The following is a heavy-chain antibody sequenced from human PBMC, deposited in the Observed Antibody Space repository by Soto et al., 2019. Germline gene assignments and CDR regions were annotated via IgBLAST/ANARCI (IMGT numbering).Heavy chain of an antibody. CDR3: AKRSQQLEVHAVY. Sequence: EVQLLESGGGLVQPGGSLRLSCAASGFTFSSYAMSWVRQAPGKGLEWVSAISGSGGSTYYADSVKGRFTISRDNSNNTLYLQMNSRRAEDTAVYYCAKRSQQLEVHAVYWGQGTLVTVSS. J-gene: IGHJ4*02. D-gene: IGHD6-13*01. CDR1: GFTFSSYA. CDR2: ISGSGGST. V-gene: IGHV3-23*01.